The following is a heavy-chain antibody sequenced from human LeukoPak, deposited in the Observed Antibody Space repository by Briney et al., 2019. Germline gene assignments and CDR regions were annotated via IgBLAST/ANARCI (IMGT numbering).Heavy chain of an antibody. Sequence: ASVKVSCKASGYTFTSYAMHWVRQAPGQRLEWMGWINAGNGNTKYSQKFQGRVTITRDTSASTAYMELSSLRSEDTAVYYCARGLVWFGELWGAFDIWGQGTMVTVSS. CDR3: ARGLVWFGELWGAFDI. V-gene: IGHV1-3*01. D-gene: IGHD3-10*01. J-gene: IGHJ3*02. CDR2: INAGNGNT. CDR1: GYTFTSYA.